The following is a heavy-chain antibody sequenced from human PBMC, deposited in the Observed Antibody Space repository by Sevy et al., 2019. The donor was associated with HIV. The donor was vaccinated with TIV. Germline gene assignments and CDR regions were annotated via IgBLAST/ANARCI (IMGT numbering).Heavy chain of an antibody. CDR2: IDPSDGST. V-gene: IGHV1-46*01. D-gene: IGHD2-8*02. Sequence: ASVKVSCKTSGYAFTGYSIHWVRQAPGQGLEWMGIIDPSDGSTHYAQKFQGRVIMSTDTSTTTVYMELTSLGSEDTAVYSCARTLVSGGTIDYWGQGTLVTVSS. CDR1: GYAFTGYS. J-gene: IGHJ4*02. CDR3: ARTLVSGGTIDY.